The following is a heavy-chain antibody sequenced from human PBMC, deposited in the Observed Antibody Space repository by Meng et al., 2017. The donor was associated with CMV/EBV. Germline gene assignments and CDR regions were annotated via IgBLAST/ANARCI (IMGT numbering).Heavy chain of an antibody. V-gene: IGHV3-73*01. J-gene: IGHJ4*02. D-gene: IGHD2-2*01. CDR3: VAPSCSSTNCYGADF. CDR2: IRNKANNYAT. Sequence: GESLKISCAASWFTFSDSTMHWVRPASGKGLEWVGHIRNKANNYATAYAASVKGRFTISRDDSSSTKYLQLSSVKADDTAVYYCVAPSCSSTNCYGADFWGQGTLVTVSS. CDR1: WFTFSDST.